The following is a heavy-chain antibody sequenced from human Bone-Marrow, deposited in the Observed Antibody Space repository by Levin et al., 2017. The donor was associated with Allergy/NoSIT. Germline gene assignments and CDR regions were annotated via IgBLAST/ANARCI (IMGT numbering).Heavy chain of an antibody. CDR1: EFTFSTSW. Sequence: RASVKVSCAASEFTFSTSWMTWVRQAAGKGLEWVATINQDGSETYYVDSVKGRFTISRDNAKNSLYLHMNSLRAEDTAVYYCARDYYRKHDYWGQGTLVTVSS. CDR3: ARDYYRKHDY. J-gene: IGHJ4*02. CDR2: INQDGSET. D-gene: IGHD3-10*01. V-gene: IGHV3-7*01.